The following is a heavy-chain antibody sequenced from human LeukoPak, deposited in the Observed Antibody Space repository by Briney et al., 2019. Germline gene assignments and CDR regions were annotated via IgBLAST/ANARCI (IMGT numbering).Heavy chain of an antibody. J-gene: IGHJ3*02. Sequence: GGSLRPSCAASGFSFSSYGMHWVRQAPGKGLEWVAFIRYDGTNKYYADSVKGRFTISRDNSKNTLYLQMNSLRAEDTAMYYCAKDGGLGYDILTGSTDAFDIWGQGTMVTVSS. CDR3: AKDGGLGYDILTGSTDAFDI. CDR2: IRYDGTNK. D-gene: IGHD3-9*01. CDR1: GFSFSSYG. V-gene: IGHV3-30*02.